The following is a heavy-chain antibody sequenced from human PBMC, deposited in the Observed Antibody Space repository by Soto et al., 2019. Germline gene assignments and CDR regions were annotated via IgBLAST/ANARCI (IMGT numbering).Heavy chain of an antibody. J-gene: IGHJ5*02. CDR2: INPNSGGT. D-gene: IGHD3-22*01. CDR1: GYNFTGYY. CDR3: ARGDSSGYYYGWFDP. Sequence: QVQLVQSGAEVKKPGASVKVSCKASGYNFTGYYMHWVRQAPGQGLEWMGWINPNSGGTNYAQKFQGWVTMTRDTSISTAYMELSRLRSDDTAVYYCARGDSSGYYYGWFDPWGQGTLVTVSS. V-gene: IGHV1-2*04.